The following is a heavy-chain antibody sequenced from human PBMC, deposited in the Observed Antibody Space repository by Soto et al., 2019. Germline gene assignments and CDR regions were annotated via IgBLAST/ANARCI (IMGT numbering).Heavy chain of an antibody. V-gene: IGHV1-2*04. CDR2: INPNSGGT. J-gene: IGHJ6*02. Sequence: QVQLVQSGAEVKKPGASVKVSCKASGYTFTGYYMHWVRQAPGQGLEWMGWINPNSGGTNYAQKFQGWVTMTRDTSISTAYMELSRLRSDDTAVYYCARDPTPPSPLLLPRYGMDVWGQGTTVTVSS. D-gene: IGHD2-21*01. CDR1: GYTFTGYY. CDR3: ARDPTPPSPLLLPRYGMDV.